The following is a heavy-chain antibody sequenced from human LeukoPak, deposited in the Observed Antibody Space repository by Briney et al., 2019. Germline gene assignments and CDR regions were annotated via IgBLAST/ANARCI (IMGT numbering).Heavy chain of an antibody. CDR2: ISGSGGST. Sequence: GGSLRLSCAASGFTFSSYAMSWVRQAPGKGLEWVSGISGSGGSTYYVDAVKGRFTISRDNSKNTLYLQMNSLRAEDTAVYYCAKDALISFRGAWSQFDSWGQGTLVTVSS. CDR3: AKDALISFRGAWSQFDS. J-gene: IGHJ4*02. D-gene: IGHD3-16*02. V-gene: IGHV3-23*01. CDR1: GFTFSSYA.